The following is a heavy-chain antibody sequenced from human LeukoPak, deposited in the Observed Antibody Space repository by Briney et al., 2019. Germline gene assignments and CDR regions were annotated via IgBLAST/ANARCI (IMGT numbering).Heavy chain of an antibody. V-gene: IGHV1-24*01. CDR3: ARRARRGGDY. J-gene: IGHJ4*02. CDR2: FDPEDGET. Sequence: ASVKVSCEVSGHTLIDLSKHWVRQAPGKGLERMGGFDPEDGETIYAQKFQGRVTITTDESTSTAYMELSSLRSEDTAVYYCARRARRGGDYWGQGTLVTVSS. CDR1: GHTLIDLS. D-gene: IGHD6-6*01.